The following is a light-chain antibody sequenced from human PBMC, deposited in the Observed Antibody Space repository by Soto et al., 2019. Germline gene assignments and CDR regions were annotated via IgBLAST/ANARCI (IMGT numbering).Light chain of an antibody. CDR2: RNN. CDR1: ISNIGSNY. Sequence: QSVLTQPPSVSGTPGQRVTISCSGSISNIGSNYVSWFQQLPGTAPKVLSSRNNQRHSGVPDRFSASKSGPSASLAISGPRSEDEDEYYCAAWDATVRNYVFGTGTKLTVL. V-gene: IGLV1-47*01. J-gene: IGLJ1*01. CDR3: AAWDATVRNYV.